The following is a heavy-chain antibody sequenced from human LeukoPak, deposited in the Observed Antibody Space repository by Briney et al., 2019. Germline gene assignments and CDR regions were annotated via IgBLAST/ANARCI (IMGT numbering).Heavy chain of an antibody. Sequence: GSSVKVSCKASGGTFSSYAISWVRQAPGQGLEWMGIINPSGGSTSYAQKFQGRVTMTRDTSTSTVYMELSSLRSEDTAVYYCARKSGWYYYFDYWGQGTLVTVSS. CDR2: INPSGGST. CDR1: GGTFSSYA. CDR3: ARKSGWYYYFDY. V-gene: IGHV1-46*01. J-gene: IGHJ4*02. D-gene: IGHD6-19*01.